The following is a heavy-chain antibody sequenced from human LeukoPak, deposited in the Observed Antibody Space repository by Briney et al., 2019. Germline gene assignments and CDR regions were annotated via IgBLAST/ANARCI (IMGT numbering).Heavy chain of an antibody. CDR3: ARDRELGY. Sequence: PSETLSLTCTVSGYSISSGYYWGWIRQPPGKGLEWIGYIYYSGSTNYNPSLKSRVTISVDTSKNQFSLKLTSVTAADTAVYYCARDRELGYWGQGTLVTVSS. V-gene: IGHV4-61*01. J-gene: IGHJ4*02. CDR2: IYYSGST. D-gene: IGHD3-10*01. CDR1: GYSISSGYY.